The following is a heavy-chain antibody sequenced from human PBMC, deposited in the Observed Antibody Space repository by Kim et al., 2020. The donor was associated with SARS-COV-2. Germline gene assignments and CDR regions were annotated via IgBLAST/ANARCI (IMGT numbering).Heavy chain of an antibody. D-gene: IGHD4-17*01. J-gene: IGHJ4*02. CDR3: ASDGDNDY. V-gene: IGHV3-11*01. CDR2: GKTI. Sequence: GKTIYYADSVKSRFTISRDNAKIPLFLQMNSLRAEDTALYYCASDGDNDYWGQGTLVTVSS.